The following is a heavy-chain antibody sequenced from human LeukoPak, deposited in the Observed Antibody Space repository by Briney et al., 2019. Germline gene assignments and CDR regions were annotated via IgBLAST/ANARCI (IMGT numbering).Heavy chain of an antibody. Sequence: GGSLRLSCAASGFTFSDYYMSWIRQAPGKELEWVSYISSSGSTIYYADSVKGRFTISRDNAKNSLYLQMNSLRAEDTAVYYCARRGVLWFGELFYYGMDVWGQGTTVTVSS. V-gene: IGHV3-11*01. D-gene: IGHD3-10*01. J-gene: IGHJ6*02. CDR1: GFTFSDYY. CDR2: ISSSGSTI. CDR3: ARRGVLWFGELFYYGMDV.